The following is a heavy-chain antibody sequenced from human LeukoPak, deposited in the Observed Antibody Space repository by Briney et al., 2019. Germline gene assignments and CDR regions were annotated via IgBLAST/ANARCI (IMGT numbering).Heavy chain of an antibody. V-gene: IGHV4-59*01. D-gene: IGHD2-15*01. CDR1: GDSISTYL. J-gene: IGHJ4*02. Sequence: PSETLSLTCTVSGDSISTYLRSWIRQAPGRGLEWIGYFYNSGDTKLNPSLKSRVTISVDTPKNQYSLKMSSLTTADTAVYFYARLGFYSGYFDHWGQGILVTVSS. CDR3: ARLGFYSGYFDH. CDR2: FYNSGDT.